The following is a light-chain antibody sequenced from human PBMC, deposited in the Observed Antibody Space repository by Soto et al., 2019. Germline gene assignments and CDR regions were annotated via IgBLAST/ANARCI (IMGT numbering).Light chain of an antibody. J-gene: IGKJ1*01. V-gene: IGKV3-20*01. CDR2: GAS. Sequence: EIVLTQSPGTLSFSPGERATLSCSASQTVSTNHLAWYQQKPGQAPRLLIYGASKRATGIPDRFSGSGSGTDFTLTISRLEPEDFAVYCCQQYGSSPRTFGQGTKVDIK. CDR1: QTVSTNH. CDR3: QQYGSSPRT.